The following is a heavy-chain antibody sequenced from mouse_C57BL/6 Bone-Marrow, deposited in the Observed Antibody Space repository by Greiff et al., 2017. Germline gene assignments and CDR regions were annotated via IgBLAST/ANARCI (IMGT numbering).Heavy chain of an antibody. CDR3: TTSYFDV. CDR1: GFNIKDDY. Sequence: EVKLQESGAELVRPGASVKLSCTASGFNIKDDYMHWVKQRPEQGLEWIGWIDPENGDTEYAAKFKGKATITADTSSNTAYLQLSILTSEDTAVYYCTTSYFDVLATGAKVTVSS. V-gene: IGHV14-4*01. CDR2: IDPENGDT. J-gene: IGHJ1*03.